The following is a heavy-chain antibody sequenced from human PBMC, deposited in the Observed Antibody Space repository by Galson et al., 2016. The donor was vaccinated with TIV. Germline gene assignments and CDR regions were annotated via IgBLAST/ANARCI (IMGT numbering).Heavy chain of an antibody. V-gene: IGHV2-5*02. CDR3: AHRRPLTYYFDF. CDR1: GFSLRSNGVG. Sequence: PALVTPTQTVTLTCTFSGFSLRSNGVGVGWICQPPGKALEWLALIYWDDEKRYNPSLESRLSIIKDTSKNKVVLTLTNVDPVDTATYYCAHRRPLTYYFDFWGQGALVTVSS. J-gene: IGHJ4*02. D-gene: IGHD2-21*01. CDR2: IYWDDEK.